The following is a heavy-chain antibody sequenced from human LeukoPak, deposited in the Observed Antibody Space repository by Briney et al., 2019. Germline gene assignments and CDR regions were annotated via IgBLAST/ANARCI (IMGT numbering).Heavy chain of an antibody. D-gene: IGHD2-2*01. CDR1: GLTVSTDY. Sequence: GGSLRLSCAASGLTVSTDYMSWVRQAPGKGLEWVSVIYSSGSTYYADSVKGRFTISRDKAKNSLYLQMNSLRAEDTAVYYCAREYCSSTSCLYDYWGQGTLVTVSS. CDR2: IYSSGST. J-gene: IGHJ4*02. CDR3: AREYCSSTSCLYDY. V-gene: IGHV3-66*01.